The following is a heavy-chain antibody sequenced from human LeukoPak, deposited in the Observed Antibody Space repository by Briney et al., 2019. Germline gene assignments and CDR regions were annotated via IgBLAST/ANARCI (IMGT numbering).Heavy chain of an antibody. Sequence: PGGSLRLSCTASGFTFGDYAMSWFRQAPGKGLEWVGFIRSKAYGGTTEYAASVKGRFTISRDDSKSIAYLQMNSLKTEDTAVYYCTRSYSYKQYYFDYWGQGTLVTVSS. D-gene: IGHD5-18*01. CDR1: GFTFGDYA. CDR3: TRSYSYKQYYFDY. V-gene: IGHV3-49*03. CDR2: IRSKAYGGTT. J-gene: IGHJ4*02.